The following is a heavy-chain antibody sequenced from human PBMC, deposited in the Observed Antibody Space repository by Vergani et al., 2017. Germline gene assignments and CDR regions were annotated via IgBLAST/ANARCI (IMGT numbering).Heavy chain of an antibody. CDR1: GGTFSSYT. CDR3: ARAAAAVPGRFDP. Sequence: QVQLVQSGAEVKKPGSSVKVSCKASGGTFSSYTISWVRQAPGQGLEWMGRIIPILGIANYAQKFQGRVTITADKSTSTAYMELSSLRSEDTAVYYCARAAAAVPGRFDPWGQGTLVTVS. D-gene: IGHD6-13*01. V-gene: IGHV1-69*02. J-gene: IGHJ5*02. CDR2: IIPILGIA.